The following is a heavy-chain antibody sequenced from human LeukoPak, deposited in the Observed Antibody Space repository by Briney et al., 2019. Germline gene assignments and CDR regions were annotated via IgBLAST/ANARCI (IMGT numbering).Heavy chain of an antibody. D-gene: IGHD4-17*01. CDR1: GGPISSYY. CDR3: ARDTTGMDWFDP. CDR2: IYYSGST. J-gene: IGHJ5*02. Sequence: SETLSLTCTVSGGPISSYYWSWIRQPPGKGLEWIGCIYYSGSTNYNPSLKSRVTISVDTSKNQFSLKLSSVTAADTAVYYCARDTTGMDWFDPWGQGTLVTVSS. V-gene: IGHV4-59*01.